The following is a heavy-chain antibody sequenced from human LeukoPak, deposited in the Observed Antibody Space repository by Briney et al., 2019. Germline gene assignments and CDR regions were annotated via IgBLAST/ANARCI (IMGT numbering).Heavy chain of an antibody. CDR3: ARGRGITIFGVAPYYYYYYMDV. J-gene: IGHJ6*03. CDR2: INHSGST. D-gene: IGHD3-3*01. CDR1: GGSFSGYY. V-gene: IGHV4-34*01. Sequence: SETLSLTCAVYGGSFSGYYWSWIRQPPGKGLEWIGEINHSGSTNYNPSLKSRVTISVDTSKNQFSLKLSSVTAADTVVYYCARGRGITIFGVAPYYYYYYMDVWGKGTTVTVSS.